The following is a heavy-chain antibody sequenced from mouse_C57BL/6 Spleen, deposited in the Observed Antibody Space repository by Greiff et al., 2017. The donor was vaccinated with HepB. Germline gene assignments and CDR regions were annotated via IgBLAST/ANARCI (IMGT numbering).Heavy chain of an antibody. D-gene: IGHD2-5*01. CDR2: IDPETGGT. CDR3: SHAYYSNPAY. V-gene: IGHV1-15*01. J-gene: IGHJ3*01. CDR1: GYTFTDYE. Sequence: QVQLQQSGAELVRPGASVTLSCKASGYTFTDYEMHWVKQTPVHGLEWIGAIDPETGGTAYNQKFKGKAILTADKSSSTAYMELRSLTSEDSAVYYCSHAYYSNPAYWGQGTLVTVSA.